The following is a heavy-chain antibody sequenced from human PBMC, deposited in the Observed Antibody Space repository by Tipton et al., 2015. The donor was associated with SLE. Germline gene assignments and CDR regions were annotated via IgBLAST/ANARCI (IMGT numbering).Heavy chain of an antibody. CDR3: ARGKRGVYGGKGYNWFAP. D-gene: IGHD4-23*01. CDR1: GGSISSYY. Sequence: TLSLTCTVSGGSISSYYWSWIRQPPGKGLEWIGYIYYSGSTNYNPSLKSRVTISVDTSKNQFSLKLSSVTAADTAVYYCARGKRGVYGGKGYNWFAPWGQGTLVTVSS. V-gene: IGHV4-59*01. J-gene: IGHJ5*02. CDR2: IYYSGST.